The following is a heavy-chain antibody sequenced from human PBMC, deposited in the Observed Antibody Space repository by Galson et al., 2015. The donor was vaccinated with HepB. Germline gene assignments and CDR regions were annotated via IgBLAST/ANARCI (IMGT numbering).Heavy chain of an antibody. CDR3: ARETQQLVSFDI. CDR2: INAGNGDT. J-gene: IGHJ3*02. D-gene: IGHD4-11*01. V-gene: IGHV1-3*01. CDR1: GYTFTNYA. Sequence: SVKVSCKASGYTFTNYALHWVRQAPGQRLEWLGWINAGNGDTKYSHNFQGRVTISRDTSATTAYMELSSLRSEDTAVYCCARETQQLVSFDIWGQGTMVSVSS.